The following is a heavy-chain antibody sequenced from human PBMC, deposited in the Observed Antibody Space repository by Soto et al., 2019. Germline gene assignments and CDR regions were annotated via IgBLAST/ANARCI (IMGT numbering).Heavy chain of an antibody. J-gene: IGHJ6*02. CDR2: IYYSGST. D-gene: IGHD4-17*01. CDR3: ARDIGFSYGDYGYYYGMDV. V-gene: IGHV4-59*01. Sequence: PSETLSLTCTVSGGSISSYYWSWIRQPPGKGLEWIGYIYYSGSTNYNPSLKSRVTISVDTSKNQFSLKLSSVTAADTAVYYCARDIGFSYGDYGYYYGMDVWGQGTTVTVSS. CDR1: GGSISSYY.